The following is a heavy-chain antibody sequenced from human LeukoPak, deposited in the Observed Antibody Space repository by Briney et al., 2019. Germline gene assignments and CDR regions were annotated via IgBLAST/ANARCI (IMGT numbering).Heavy chain of an antibody. CDR2: ISGSGGTT. CDR1: GFTFSSSA. J-gene: IGHJ6*02. D-gene: IGHD3-3*01. Sequence: GGSLRLSCAVSGFTFSSSAVNWVRQAPGKGLEWVSVISGSGGTTYYADSVKGRFTISRDNSKNTLFLQMNSLRAEDTAVYYCATGHFTIFGVSYGMDVWGQGTTVTVSS. CDR3: ATGHFTIFGVSYGMDV. V-gene: IGHV3-23*01.